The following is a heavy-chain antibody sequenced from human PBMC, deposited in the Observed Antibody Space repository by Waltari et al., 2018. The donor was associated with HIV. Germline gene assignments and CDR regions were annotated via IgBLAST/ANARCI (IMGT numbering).Heavy chain of an antibody. J-gene: IGHJ6*02. D-gene: IGHD3-9*01. Sequence: QVPLVQPGAEVKKTSATVSVTCKDSDYTLTRDGYSRVRQAPRQGFEWMGWISAYSGNTNYAQKFQGRVNMTTDTSTNRVYMELRSLRSDDTAVYYCARERGEGNDILTGYPNYYYYYGMDVWGQGTTVTVSS. V-gene: IGHV1-18*01. CDR3: ARERGEGNDILTGYPNYYYYYGMDV. CDR2: ISAYSGNT. CDR1: DYTLTRDG.